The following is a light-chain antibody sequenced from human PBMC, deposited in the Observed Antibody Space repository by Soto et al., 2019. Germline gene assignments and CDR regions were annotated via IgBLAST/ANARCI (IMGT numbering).Light chain of an antibody. J-gene: IGLJ2*01. Sequence: QSVLTQSPSASASLGASVKLTCTLSSGHSSYAIAWHQKQPGKGPRYLMALNNDGSHTKGDGIPDRFSGSSSGAERYLIISSRQSEDEADYYCQTWGTGFQVFGGGTKVTVL. CDR3: QTWGTGFQV. CDR1: SGHSSYA. CDR2: LNNDGSH. V-gene: IGLV4-69*01.